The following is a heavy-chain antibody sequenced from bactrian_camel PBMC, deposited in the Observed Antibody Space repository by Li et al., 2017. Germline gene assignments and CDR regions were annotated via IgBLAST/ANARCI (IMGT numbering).Heavy chain of an antibody. V-gene: IGHV3S25*01. CDR1: GYTDSSIC. CDR3: EASSSGGAWPKARVHTPSEYMY. CDR2: MFTGGAST. J-gene: IGHJ4*01. D-gene: IGHD5*01. Sequence: QLVESGGGSVQAGGSLTLSCVASGYTDSSICVSWFRQIAGKEREGIVAMFTGGASTYYADSVKGRFSISRDNTKNTMWLQMNSLKPEDTATYYCEASSSGGAWPKARVHTPSEYMYWGQGTQVTVS.